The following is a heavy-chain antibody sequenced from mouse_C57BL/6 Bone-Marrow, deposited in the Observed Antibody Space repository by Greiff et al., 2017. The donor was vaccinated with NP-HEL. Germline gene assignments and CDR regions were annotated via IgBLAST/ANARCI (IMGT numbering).Heavy chain of an antibody. J-gene: IGHJ1*03. CDR3: ARGYYDYWYFDV. Sequence: QVQLQQPGAELVMPGASVKLSCKASGYTFTSYWMHWVKQRPGQGLEWIGEIDPSDSYTNYNQKFKGKSTLTVDKSSSTAYLQLSSLTSEDSAVYYGARGYYDYWYFDVWGTGTTVTVSS. D-gene: IGHD2-4*01. CDR1: GYTFTSYW. V-gene: IGHV1-69*01. CDR2: IDPSDSYT.